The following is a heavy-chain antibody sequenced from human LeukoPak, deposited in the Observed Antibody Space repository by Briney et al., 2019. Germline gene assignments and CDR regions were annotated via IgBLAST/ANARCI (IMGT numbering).Heavy chain of an antibody. CDR2: IYPGDSDT. CDR1: GSSFTSYW. CDR3: ARHIGSSSH. J-gene: IGHJ4*02. V-gene: IGHV5-51*01. D-gene: IGHD6-13*01. Sequence: GASLQISCQGSGSSFTSYWIGWVRQLPGKGLEWMGIIYPGDSDTRYSPSFQGQVTISADKSISTAYLQWSSLKASDTAMYYCARHIGSSSHWGQGTLVTVSS.